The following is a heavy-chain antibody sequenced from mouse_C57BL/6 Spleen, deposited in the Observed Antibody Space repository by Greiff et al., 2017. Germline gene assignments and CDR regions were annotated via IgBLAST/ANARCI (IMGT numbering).Heavy chain of an antibody. CDR3: ATYDGYYGAMDY. D-gene: IGHD2-3*01. CDR2: INPSTGGT. Sequence: VQLKQSGPELVKPGASVKISCKASGYSFTGYYMNWVKQSPEKSLEWIGEINPSTGGTTYNQKFKAKATLTVDKSSSTAYMQLKSLTSEDSAVYYCATYDGYYGAMDYWGQGTSVTVSS. V-gene: IGHV1-42*01. J-gene: IGHJ4*01. CDR1: GYSFTGYY.